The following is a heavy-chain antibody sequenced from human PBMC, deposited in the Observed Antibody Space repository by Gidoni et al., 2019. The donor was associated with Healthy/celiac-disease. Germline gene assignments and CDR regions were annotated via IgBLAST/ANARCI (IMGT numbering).Heavy chain of an antibody. D-gene: IGHD3-3*01. CDR3: ARDYRFWELPDY. J-gene: IGHJ4*02. CDR2: ISYDGSNK. V-gene: IGHV3-30*04. CDR1: GITFSSYA. Sequence: QVQLVESGGGVVQPGRSLRLSCAASGITFSSYAMHWVRQAPGKGVEWVAVISYDGSNKYYADSVKGRFTISRDNSKNTLYLQMNSLRAEDTAVYYCARDYRFWELPDYWGQGTLVTVSS.